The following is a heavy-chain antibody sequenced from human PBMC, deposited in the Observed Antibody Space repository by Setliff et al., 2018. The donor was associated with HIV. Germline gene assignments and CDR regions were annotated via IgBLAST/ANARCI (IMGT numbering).Heavy chain of an antibody. D-gene: IGHD1-20*01. J-gene: IGHJ4*02. Sequence: PSETLSLTCAVYGGSFSGYYWSWVRQPPEKGLEWIGEIDHSGSTIYNPSLKSRVTISIDTSKNQFSLNLTSVTAADTAVYYCATLRYNWNYFDYWGQGNLVTVSS. CDR1: GGSFSGYY. CDR2: IDHSGST. V-gene: IGHV4-34*01. CDR3: ATLRYNWNYFDY.